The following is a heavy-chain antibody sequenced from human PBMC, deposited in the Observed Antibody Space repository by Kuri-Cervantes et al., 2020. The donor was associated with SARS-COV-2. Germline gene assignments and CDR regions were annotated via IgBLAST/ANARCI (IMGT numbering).Heavy chain of an antibody. CDR2: IYYSGST. D-gene: IGHD3-22*01. CDR3: ARRSYYYDSSGYPQYYFDY. CDR1: GGPISSSSYY. Sequence: SETLSLTCTVSGGPISSSSYYWGWIRQPPGKGLEWIGSIYYSGSTYYNPSLKSRVTISVDTSKNQFSLKLSSVTAADTAVYYCARRSYYYDSSGYPQYYFDYWGQGTLVTVSS. J-gene: IGHJ4*02. V-gene: IGHV4-39*01.